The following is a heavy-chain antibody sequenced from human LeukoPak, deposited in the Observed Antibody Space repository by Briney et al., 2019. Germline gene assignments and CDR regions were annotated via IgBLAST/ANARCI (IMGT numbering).Heavy chain of an antibody. CDR3: ATESIVGAYFDY. CDR2: IYPGDSDT. D-gene: IGHD1-26*01. J-gene: IGHJ4*02. V-gene: IGHV5-51*01. Sequence: RGESLKISCKGSGYSFTSYWIGWVRQMPGTGLECMGIIYPGDSDTRYSPSFQRQVTISADKSISTAYLQWSSLKASDTAMYYCATESIVGAYFDYWGQGTLVTVSS. CDR1: GYSFTSYW.